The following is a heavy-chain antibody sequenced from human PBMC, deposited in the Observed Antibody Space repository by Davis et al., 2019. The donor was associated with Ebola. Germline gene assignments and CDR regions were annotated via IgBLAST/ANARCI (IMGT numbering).Heavy chain of an antibody. D-gene: IGHD6-19*01. J-gene: IGHJ6*02. V-gene: IGHV4-59*12. Sequence: AGSLRLSCTVSGGSISSYYWSWIRQPPGKGLAWIGYIYYSGSTNYNPSLKSRVTISVDTSKNQVSLELSSVTAADTAVYYWARARPRSGWYSKPYSYYYGMDVWGQGTTVTVSS. CDR2: IYYSGST. CDR3: ARARPRSGWYSKPYSYYYGMDV. CDR1: GGSISSYY.